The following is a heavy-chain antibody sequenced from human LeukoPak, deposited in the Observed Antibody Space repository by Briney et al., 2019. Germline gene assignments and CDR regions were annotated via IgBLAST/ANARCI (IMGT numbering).Heavy chain of an antibody. D-gene: IGHD3-16*01. CDR2: INGNGDNT. CDR3: ARRGDYFPFDY. V-gene: IGHV3-23*01. Sequence: GGSLRLSCAASGFTFSTYAMSWVRQAPGKGLEWVSTINGNGDNTYYADSVKGRVTISRDNSKNTLYLQMNSLRVEDTAVYYCARRGDYFPFDYWGQGILVTVSS. J-gene: IGHJ4*02. CDR1: GFTFSTYA.